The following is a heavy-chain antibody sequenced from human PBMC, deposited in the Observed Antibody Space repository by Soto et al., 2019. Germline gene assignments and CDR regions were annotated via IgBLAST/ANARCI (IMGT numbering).Heavy chain of an antibody. V-gene: IGHV3-30*18. CDR1: GFTFSSYG. D-gene: IGHD1-1*01. Sequence: GSLRLSCAASGFTFSSYGMHWVRQAPGKGLEWVAVISYDGSNKYYADSVKGRFTISRDNSKNTLYLQMNSLRAEDTAVYYCAKDRYTGPFDYWGQGTLVTVSS. CDR3: AKDRYTGPFDY. CDR2: ISYDGSNK. J-gene: IGHJ4*02.